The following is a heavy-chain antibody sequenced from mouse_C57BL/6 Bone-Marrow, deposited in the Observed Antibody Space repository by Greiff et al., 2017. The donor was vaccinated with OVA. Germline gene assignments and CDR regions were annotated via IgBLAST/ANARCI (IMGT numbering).Heavy chain of an antibody. CDR1: GFTFSSYG. CDR2: ISRGGSYT. Sequence: EVMLVESGGDLVKPGGSLKLSCAASGFTFSSYGMSWVRQTPDKRLEWVATISRGGSYTYYPDSVKGRFTISRDNAKNTLYLQMSSLKSEDTAMYYCARHRYDYDGFAYWGQGTLVTVSA. V-gene: IGHV5-6*02. CDR3: ARHRYDYDGFAY. D-gene: IGHD2-4*01. J-gene: IGHJ3*01.